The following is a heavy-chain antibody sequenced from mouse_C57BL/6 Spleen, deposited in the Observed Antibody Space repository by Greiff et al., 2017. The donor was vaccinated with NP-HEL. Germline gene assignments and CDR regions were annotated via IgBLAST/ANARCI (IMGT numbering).Heavy chain of an antibody. Sequence: EVQLQQSGPELVKPGASVKISCKASGYTFTDYYMNWVKQSHGKSLEWIGDINPNNGGTTYNQKFKGKATLTVDKSSSTAYMELRSLTSEDAAVYYCARSCYDNYYFDYWGQGTTLTVSS. CDR1: GYTFTDYY. CDR2: INPNNGGT. J-gene: IGHJ2*01. CDR3: ARSCYDNYYFDY. V-gene: IGHV1-26*01. D-gene: IGHD2-1*01.